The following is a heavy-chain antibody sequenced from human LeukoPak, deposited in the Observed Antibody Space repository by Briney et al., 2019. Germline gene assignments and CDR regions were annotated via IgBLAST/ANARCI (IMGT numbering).Heavy chain of an antibody. Sequence: SVKVSCKASGFSFTSSAMQWVRQARGQRLEWIGWIVVGSGNTNYAQKFQEGVTITRDMSTSTANMEMSSLRSEDTAVYYCVADHPNYGYWGQGTLVTVSS. J-gene: IGHJ4*02. CDR1: GFSFTSSA. CDR3: VADHPNYGY. V-gene: IGHV1-58*02. CDR2: IVVGSGNT. D-gene: IGHD5-24*01.